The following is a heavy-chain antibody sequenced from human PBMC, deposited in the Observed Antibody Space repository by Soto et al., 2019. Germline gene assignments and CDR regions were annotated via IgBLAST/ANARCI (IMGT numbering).Heavy chain of an antibody. CDR1: GGSFSGYY. V-gene: IGHV4-34*01. J-gene: IGHJ3*02. CDR2: INHSGST. D-gene: IGHD2-2*01. CDR3: ARVSQCSSTSCYSRFKWSDAFDI. Sequence: QVQLQQWGAGLLKPSETLSLTCAVYGGSFSGYYWSWIRQPPGKGLEWIGEINHSGSTNYNPSLKSRVTISVDTSKNQFSLKLSSVTAADTAVYYCARVSQCSSTSCYSRFKWSDAFDIWGQGTMVTVSS.